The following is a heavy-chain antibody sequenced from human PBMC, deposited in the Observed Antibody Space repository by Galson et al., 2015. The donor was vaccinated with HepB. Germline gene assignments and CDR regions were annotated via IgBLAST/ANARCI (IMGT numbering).Heavy chain of an antibody. D-gene: IGHD4-23*01. CDR1: GFTFSSYA. J-gene: IGHJ4*02. Sequence: SLRLSCAASGFTFSSYAMTWVRQAPGKGLEWVSTISTNGDYTYYVDSVEGRFAISRDNSKNTLYLQMNSLRAEDTAVYYCAKGLTGGGNSRYYFDYWGQGTLVTVSS. CDR2: ISTNGDYT. CDR3: AKGLTGGGNSRYYFDY. V-gene: IGHV3-23*01.